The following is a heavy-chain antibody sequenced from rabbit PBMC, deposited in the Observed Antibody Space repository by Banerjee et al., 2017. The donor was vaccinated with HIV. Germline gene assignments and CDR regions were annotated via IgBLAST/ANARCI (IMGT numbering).Heavy chain of an antibody. CDR3: ARDYAGYIGYGYYFNL. J-gene: IGHJ4*01. CDR1: GIDFSSYYY. V-gene: IGHV1S43*01. D-gene: IGHD7-1*01. Sequence: QEQLKETGGGLVTPGGTLTLTCKASGIDFSSYYYMCWVRQAPGKGLEWIACIGTNSGITWYASWVNGRFTISRSTSLSTVDLKMTSLTAADTATYFCARDYAGYIGYGYYFNLWGQGTLVTVS. CDR2: IGTNSGIT.